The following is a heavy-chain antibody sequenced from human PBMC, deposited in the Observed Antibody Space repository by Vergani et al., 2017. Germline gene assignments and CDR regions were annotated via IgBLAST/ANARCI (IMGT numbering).Heavy chain of an antibody. D-gene: IGHD2-2*02. CDR2: IYYSGRT. J-gene: IGHJ3*02. CDR3: ACYTSAFDI. CDR1: GGSVSSASYY. V-gene: IGHV4-61*10. Sequence: QVQLQELGPGLVKPSETLSLTCTVSGGSVSSASYYWSWIRQPAGKGLEWIGYIYYSGRTNYNPSLKSRVTTSVDTSKNQFSLKMRSVTPADTAVYYCACYTSAFDIWGQGTMVTVSS.